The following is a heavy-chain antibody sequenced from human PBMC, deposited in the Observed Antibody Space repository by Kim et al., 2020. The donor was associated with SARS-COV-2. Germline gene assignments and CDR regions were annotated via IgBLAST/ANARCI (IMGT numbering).Heavy chain of an antibody. Sequence: GGSLRHSCAASGFTFSDYTMSWVRQAPGKGLEWVSAISGGGGTTYYADSVKGRFTISRDNSKNTLFLQMNGLRAEDTAIYYCAKRGGVATYTGYFDCWGQGTLVTVSS. J-gene: IGHJ4*02. D-gene: IGHD3-10*01. CDR2: ISGGGGTT. CDR3: AKRGGVATYTGYFDC. V-gene: IGHV3-23*01. CDR1: GFTFSDYT.